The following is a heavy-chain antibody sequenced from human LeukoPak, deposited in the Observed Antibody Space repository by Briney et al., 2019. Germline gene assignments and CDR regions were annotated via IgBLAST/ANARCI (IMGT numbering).Heavy chain of an antibody. D-gene: IGHD4-17*01. CDR3: ARGDYGDSSYWYFDL. CDR2: INHSGST. Sequence: PSETLSLTCAVYGGSFSGYYWSWIRQPPGKGLEWIGEINHSGSTNYNPSLKSRVTISGDTSKNQFSLKLSSVTAADTAVYYCARGDYGDSSYWYFDLWGRGTLVTVSS. CDR1: GGSFSGYY. J-gene: IGHJ2*01. V-gene: IGHV4-34*01.